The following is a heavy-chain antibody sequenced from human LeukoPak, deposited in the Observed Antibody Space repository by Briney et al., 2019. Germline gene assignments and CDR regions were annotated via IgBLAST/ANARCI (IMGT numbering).Heavy chain of an antibody. Sequence: GGSLRLSCAASVFTFSSYAMSWVRQAPGKGLEWVSAISGSGGSTYYADSVKGRFTISRDNSKNTLYPQMNSLRAEDTAVYYCAKDLAPLLYSGSYPSDYWGQGTLVTVSS. CDR2: ISGSGGST. J-gene: IGHJ4*02. V-gene: IGHV3-23*01. D-gene: IGHD1-26*01. CDR1: VFTFSSYA. CDR3: AKDLAPLLYSGSYPSDY.